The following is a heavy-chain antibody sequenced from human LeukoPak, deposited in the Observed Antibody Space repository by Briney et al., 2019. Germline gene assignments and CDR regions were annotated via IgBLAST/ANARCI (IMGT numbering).Heavy chain of an antibody. V-gene: IGHV5-51*01. CDR2: INPGDSDT. CDR3: ARWEALTGTTF. D-gene: IGHD1-7*01. Sequence: GESLKISCKGPGYSFTSYWIGWVRQMPGKGLEWMGIINPGDSDTRYSPSFQGQVTISADKSISTAYLQWSSLKASDTAIYYCARWEALTGTTFWGQGTLVTVSS. J-gene: IGHJ4*02. CDR1: GYSFTSYW.